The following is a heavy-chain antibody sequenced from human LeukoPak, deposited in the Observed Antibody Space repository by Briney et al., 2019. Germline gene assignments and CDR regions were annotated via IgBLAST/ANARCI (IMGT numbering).Heavy chain of an antibody. CDR2: IKQDGSEK. D-gene: IGHD3-10*01. J-gene: IGHJ3*02. CDR3: ATKGSGVLLWFGELLLGAFDI. CDR1: GFTSSSYW. Sequence: GGSLRLSCAASGFTSSSYWMSWVRQAPGKGLEWVANIKQDGSEKNYVDSVKGRFTISRDNAKNSLYLQMNSLRAEDTAVYYCATKGSGVLLWFGELLLGAFDIWGQGTTVTVSS. V-gene: IGHV3-7*01.